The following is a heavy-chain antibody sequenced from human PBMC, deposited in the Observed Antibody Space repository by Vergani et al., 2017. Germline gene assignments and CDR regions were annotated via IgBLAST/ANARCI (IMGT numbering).Heavy chain of an antibody. V-gene: IGHV3-23*01. CDR2: ISGSGGST. CDR1: GFTFSSYA. CDR3: AKAPSVTMVRGANGVYIDY. Sequence: EVQLLESGGGLVQPGGSLRLSCAASGFTFSSYAMSWVRQAPGKGLEWVSAISGSGGSTYSAYSVKGRFTISRDNSKNTLYLQMNCLRSEDTAVYYCAKAPSVTMVRGANGVYIDYWGQGTLVTVSS. D-gene: IGHD3-10*01. J-gene: IGHJ4*02.